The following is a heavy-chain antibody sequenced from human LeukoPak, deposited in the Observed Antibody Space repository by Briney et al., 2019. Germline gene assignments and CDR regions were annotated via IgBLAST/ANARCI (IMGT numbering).Heavy chain of an antibody. CDR3: ARDVGRTGNEYYFDS. Sequence: SETLSLTCTVSVGSISSTFWNWVRQPPGGGPGRIGFIYDNGSTKYSPSLKSRITMSVDTSKQQFSLKLSSVTAADTAVYYCARDVGRTGNEYYFDSWGQGTLVTVSS. D-gene: IGHD4-23*01. CDR1: VGSISSTF. V-gene: IGHV4-59*01. CDR2: IYDNGST. J-gene: IGHJ4*02.